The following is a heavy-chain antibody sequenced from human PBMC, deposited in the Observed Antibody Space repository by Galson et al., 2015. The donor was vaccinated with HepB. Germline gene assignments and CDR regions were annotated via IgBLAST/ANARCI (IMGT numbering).Heavy chain of an antibody. D-gene: IGHD6-19*01. CDR1: GFTFSNAW. CDR3: TTELLSSGWYRDYYYYMDV. Sequence: SLRLSCAASGFTFSNAWMNWVRQAPGKGLEWVGRIKSKTDGGTTDYAAPVKGRFTISRDDSKNTLYLQMNSLKTEDTAVYYCTTELLSSGWYRDYYYYMDVWGKGTTVTVSS. J-gene: IGHJ6*03. V-gene: IGHV3-15*07. CDR2: IKSKTDGGTT.